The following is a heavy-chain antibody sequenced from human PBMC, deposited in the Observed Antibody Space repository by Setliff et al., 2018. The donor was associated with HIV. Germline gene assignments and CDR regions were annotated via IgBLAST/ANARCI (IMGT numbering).Heavy chain of an antibody. Sequence: PGGSLRLSCAASGFTFSNYEMNWVRQAPGKGLEWVSYITGSEEYYLDSVKGRFTISRDNAKNSVYLQMNSLRDEDTAVYYCARDDPPGGNDYWGQGTLVTVSS. CDR1: GFTFSNYE. CDR3: ARDDPPGGNDY. D-gene: IGHD2-15*01. V-gene: IGHV3-48*03. CDR2: ITGSEE. J-gene: IGHJ4*02.